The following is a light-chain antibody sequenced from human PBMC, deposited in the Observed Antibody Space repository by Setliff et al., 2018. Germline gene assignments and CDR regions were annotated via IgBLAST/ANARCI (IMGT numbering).Light chain of an antibody. CDR3: CSYAGSSTYV. Sequence: QSALTQPASVSGSPGQSITIPCTGTSSDVGGYNYVSWYQQHPGKAPKLMIYDVTKWPSGVSNRFSGSKSGNTASLTISGLQAEDEADYYCCSYAGSSTYVFGTGTKVTVL. J-gene: IGLJ1*01. CDR1: SSDVGGYNY. CDR2: DVT. V-gene: IGLV2-23*02.